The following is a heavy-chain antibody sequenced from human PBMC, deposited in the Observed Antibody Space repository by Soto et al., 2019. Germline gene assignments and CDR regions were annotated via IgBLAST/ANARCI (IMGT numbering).Heavy chain of an antibody. J-gene: IGHJ6*02. V-gene: IGHV1-69*01. Sequence: QVQLVQSGAEVKKPGSSVKVSCKASGGTFGSYAISWVRQAPGQGLEWMGGIIPIPGTANYAQKFQGRVTIGADESTSTAYMELSSLRSEDTAVYYCARSQGSSTRLEIYYYSYYGMEVWGQGTTVTVSS. D-gene: IGHD2-2*01. CDR2: IIPIPGTA. CDR1: GGTFGSYA. CDR3: ARSQGSSTRLEIYYYSYYGMEV.